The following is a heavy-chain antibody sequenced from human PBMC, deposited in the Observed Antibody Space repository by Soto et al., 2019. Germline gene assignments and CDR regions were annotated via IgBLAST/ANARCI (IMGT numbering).Heavy chain of an antibody. V-gene: IGHV3-23*01. CDR1: GFTFSSYA. Sequence: GSLRLSCAASGFTFSSYAMTWVRQAPGKGLEWVSAISGSGGSTYYADSVKGRFTISRDNSKNTLYLQMNSLRAEDTAVYSCACPSSPSPYYYYYGLDVWGQGTTVTVSS. D-gene: IGHD2-15*01. CDR3: ACPSSPSPYYYYYGLDV. J-gene: IGHJ6*02. CDR2: ISGSGGST.